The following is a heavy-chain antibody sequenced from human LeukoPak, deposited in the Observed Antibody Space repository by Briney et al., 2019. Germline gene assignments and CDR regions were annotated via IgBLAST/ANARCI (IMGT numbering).Heavy chain of an antibody. Sequence: ASVKVSCKASGYTFTSYGIGWVRQAPGQGLEWMGWISAYNGNTNCAQKLQGRVTMTTDTSTSTAYMELRSLRSGDTAVYYCARSAANVTDWFDPWGQGTLVTVSS. CDR2: ISAYNGNT. J-gene: IGHJ5*02. CDR1: GYTFTSYG. V-gene: IGHV1-18*01. D-gene: IGHD6-13*01. CDR3: ARSAANVTDWFDP.